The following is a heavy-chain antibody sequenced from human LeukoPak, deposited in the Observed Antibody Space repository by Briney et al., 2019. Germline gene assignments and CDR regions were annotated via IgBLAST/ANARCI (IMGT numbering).Heavy chain of an antibody. CDR2: INHSGST. Sequence: SETLSLTGAVCGGSFSGYYWTWIRQSPGKGLEWMGEINHSGSTNYNPSLKSRVTISVDTSKNQFSLKLSSVSAADTAVYYCVRVEVGVLNWGQGTLVTVSS. CDR1: GGSFSGYY. D-gene: IGHD3-22*01. CDR3: VRVEVGVLN. V-gene: IGHV4-34*01. J-gene: IGHJ4*02.